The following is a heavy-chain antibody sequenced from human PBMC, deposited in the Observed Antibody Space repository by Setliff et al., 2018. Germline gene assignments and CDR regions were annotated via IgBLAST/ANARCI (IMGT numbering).Heavy chain of an antibody. D-gene: IGHD6-19*01. J-gene: IGHJ6*03. V-gene: IGHV4-38-2*02. CDR2: VSHSGSP. CDR3: VREQWLDRPGYYYMDV. Sequence: SETLSLTCDVSGYSFKSDDYCAWIRQSPGRGLEWIGSVSHSGSPYYNPSLKSRVSISEDRSKNRLSLKLNSVTAADTAIYYCVREQWLDRPGYYYMDVWAKGTTVAVAS. CDR1: GYSFKSDDY.